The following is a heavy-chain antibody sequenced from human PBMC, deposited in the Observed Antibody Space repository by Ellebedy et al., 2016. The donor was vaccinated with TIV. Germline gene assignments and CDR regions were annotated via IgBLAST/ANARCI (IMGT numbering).Heavy chain of an antibody. D-gene: IGHD6-13*01. CDR1: GASVSSNSAA. Sequence: MPSETLSLTCAISGASVSSNSAAWNWIRQSPSRGLEWLGRTYYRSKWYNDYAVSVKSRITINPDTSKNQFSLKLSSVTAADTAVYYCARVKASWYEAYNWFDPWGQGTLVTVSS. J-gene: IGHJ5*02. V-gene: IGHV6-1*01. CDR2: TYYRSKWYN. CDR3: ARVKASWYEAYNWFDP.